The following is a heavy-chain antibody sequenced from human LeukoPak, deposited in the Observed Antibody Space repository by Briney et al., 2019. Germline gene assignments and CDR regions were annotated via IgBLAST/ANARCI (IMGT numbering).Heavy chain of an antibody. V-gene: IGHV3-21*01. Sequence: GGSLRLSCAASGFTFSSYSMNWVRQAPGKGLEWVSSISSSSSYIYYADSVKGRFTISRDNAKNSLYLQMNSLRAEDTAVYYCARAYCSSTSCYFDYWGQGTLVTVSS. J-gene: IGHJ4*02. D-gene: IGHD2-2*01. CDR2: ISSSSSYI. CDR1: GFTFSSYS. CDR3: ARAYCSSTSCYFDY.